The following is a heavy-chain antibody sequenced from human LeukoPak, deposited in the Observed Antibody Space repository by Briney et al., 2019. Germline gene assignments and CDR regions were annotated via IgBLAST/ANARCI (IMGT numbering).Heavy chain of an antibody. V-gene: IGHV4-31*03. J-gene: IGHJ5*02. CDR2: IYNSGTT. CDR3: ARGRRVTHNIGFDP. CDR1: GDSISSGASY. D-gene: IGHD2-21*02. Sequence: SETLSLTCTVSGDSISSGASYWHWIRQHPVKGLEWIGYIYNSGTTYYNPSLKSRVTISVDTSKNQFSLKLSSVTAAGTAVYYCARGRRVTHNIGFDPWGQGTLVTVSS.